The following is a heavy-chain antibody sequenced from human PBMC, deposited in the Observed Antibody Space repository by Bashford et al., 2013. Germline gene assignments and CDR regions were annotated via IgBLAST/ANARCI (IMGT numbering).Heavy chain of an antibody. J-gene: IGHJ5*02. D-gene: IGHD1-26*01. V-gene: IGHV4-59*06. CDR3: ARLVRRGSWFDP. Sequence: SETLSLTCAVSGDSINNNFWSWIRQPPGKGLEWIGYIYYSGSTYYNPSLKSRVTISVDTSKNQFSLKLSSVTAADTAVYYCARLVRRGSWFDPWGQGTLVTVSS. CDR1: GDSINNNF. CDR2: IYYSGST.